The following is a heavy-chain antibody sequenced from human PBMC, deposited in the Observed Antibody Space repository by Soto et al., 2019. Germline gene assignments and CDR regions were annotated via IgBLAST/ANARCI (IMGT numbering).Heavy chain of an antibody. J-gene: IGHJ4*02. CDR1: GFTFDDYA. V-gene: IGHV3-43D*04. CDR2: ISWDGGST. CDR3: GRGSSGWYSVDY. Sequence: GGSLRLSCGASGFTFDDYAMHWVRQAPGKGLEWVSLISWDGGSTFYADSVKGRFTISRDSSKNSLYLRMNSLRPEDTALYYCGRGSSGWYSVDYWGRGTLVTVSS. D-gene: IGHD6-19*01.